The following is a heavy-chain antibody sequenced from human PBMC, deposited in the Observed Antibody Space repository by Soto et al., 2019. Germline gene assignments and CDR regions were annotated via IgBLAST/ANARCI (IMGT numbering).Heavy chain of an antibody. D-gene: IGHD4-17*01. Sequence: GESLRLSCAASGFTFTSCCTHWVRQAAGKGLEWVAVISYDGSNKYYADSVKGRFTISRDNSKTTLYLQMNSLRAEDMAVYYCASHRSYGEVYWGQGTLVTFS. CDR2: ISYDGSNK. J-gene: IGHJ4*02. V-gene: IGHV3-30*03. CDR3: ASHRSYGEVY. CDR1: GFTFTSCC.